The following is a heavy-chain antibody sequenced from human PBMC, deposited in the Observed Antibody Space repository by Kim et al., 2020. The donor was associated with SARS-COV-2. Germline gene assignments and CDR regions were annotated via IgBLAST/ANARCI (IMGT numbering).Heavy chain of an antibody. CDR1: GFTLNRYW. J-gene: IGHJ4*02. CDR2: MKEDGSIT. V-gene: IGHV3-74*01. Sequence: GGSLRLSCAASGFTLNRYWMHWVRQAPGKGLGWVARMKEDGSITNSAGSVRGRFTISRDDAKNILDLQMNSLRVEDTATYHCVRDFGGNFDYWGQGTLVSVSS. CDR3: VRDFGGNFDY. D-gene: IGHD1-26*01.